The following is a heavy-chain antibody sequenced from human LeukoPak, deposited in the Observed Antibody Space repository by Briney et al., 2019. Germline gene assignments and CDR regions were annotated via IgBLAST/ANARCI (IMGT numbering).Heavy chain of an antibody. CDR1: RYSISRGYY. CDR3: AIDTADRGVYYFYF. Sequence: PSETLSLTCAVSRYSISRGYYWGWIRQPPGKGLEWIGSIHHSGRTYYNPSLKSRVTISVDTSKNKISVKLSSVTAADTAVYYCAIDTADRGVYYFYFWGQGTLVTVSS. J-gene: IGHJ4*02. V-gene: IGHV4-38-2*02. D-gene: IGHD3-10*01. CDR2: IHHSGRT.